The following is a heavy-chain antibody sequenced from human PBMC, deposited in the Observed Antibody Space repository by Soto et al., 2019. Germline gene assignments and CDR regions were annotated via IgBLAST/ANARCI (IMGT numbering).Heavy chain of an antibody. V-gene: IGHV4-39*01. D-gene: IGHD2-2*01. J-gene: IGHJ6*02. CDR3: ARLHGYCISSSCHGHYAMDV. Sequence: SETLSLTCTVSGGSITGGSISSTTYSWGWIRQPPGKTLEWIGTIYYHGSTYYNPSLNSRVTISVDTSKSQFSLKVTSVTAADTAVYYCARLHGYCISSSCHGHYAMDVWGQGTTVTVS. CDR1: GGSITGGSISSTTYS. CDR2: IYYHGST.